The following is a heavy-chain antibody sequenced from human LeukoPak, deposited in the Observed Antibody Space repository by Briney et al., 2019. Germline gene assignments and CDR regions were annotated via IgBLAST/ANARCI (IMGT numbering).Heavy chain of an antibody. V-gene: IGHV4-59*08. CDR2: IFYSGST. D-gene: IGHD2-21*02. CDR3: ARLSSVAATAAFDY. Sequence: PSETLSLTCTVSGASINSYYWSWIRQPPGKGLEWVGNIFYSGSTSYNPSLQSRVTISVDASKNKFSLKVNSVTAADTAVYFCARLSSVAATAAFDYWGKGILVTVSS. CDR1: GASINSYY. J-gene: IGHJ4*02.